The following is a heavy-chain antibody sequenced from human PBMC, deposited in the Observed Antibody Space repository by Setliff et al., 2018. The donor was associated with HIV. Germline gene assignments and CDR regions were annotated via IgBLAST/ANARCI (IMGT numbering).Heavy chain of an antibody. CDR1: GGSISSSNYY. CDR2: IFYSGSA. D-gene: IGHD2-2*02. V-gene: IGHV4-39*01. J-gene: IGHJ4*02. CDR3: GRHSLYGPAAISALDY. Sequence: SETLSLTCTVSGGSISSSNYYWGWIRQPPGKGREWIGSIFYSGSANYNPSLTSPVTISRDPSTKQFSLKMTSMTAADTAVYYCGRHSLYGPAAISALDYWGQGALVTVSS.